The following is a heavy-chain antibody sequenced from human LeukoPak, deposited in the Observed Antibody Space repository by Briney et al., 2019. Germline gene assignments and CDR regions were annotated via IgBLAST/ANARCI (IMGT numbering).Heavy chain of an antibody. Sequence: PSETLSLTCTVSGGSISSFYWSWIRQTPGKGLEWIGHIYFTGSSDLNPTLKSRFSISIDTSKNQFSLNLNSVTAADTAVYYCARGEQQLRDLYWYFDLWGRGTLVTVSS. CDR3: ARGEQQLRDLYWYFDL. J-gene: IGHJ2*01. D-gene: IGHD6-13*01. CDR2: IYFTGSS. V-gene: IGHV4-59*08. CDR1: GGSISSFY.